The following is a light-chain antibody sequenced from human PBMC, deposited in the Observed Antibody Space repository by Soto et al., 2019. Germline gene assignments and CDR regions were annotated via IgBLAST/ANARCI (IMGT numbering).Light chain of an antibody. CDR1: QSFDTY. Sequence: DIQMTQSPSSLSASVGARVTITRRASQSFDTYLSWFQQKPGKAPKFLIYGASRLQSGVPSRFSGSGTGTLFTLTISSLQPEDFETYYCQQSYSPPRTFGQGTKVDIK. V-gene: IGKV1-39*01. J-gene: IGKJ1*01. CDR3: QQSYSPPRT. CDR2: GAS.